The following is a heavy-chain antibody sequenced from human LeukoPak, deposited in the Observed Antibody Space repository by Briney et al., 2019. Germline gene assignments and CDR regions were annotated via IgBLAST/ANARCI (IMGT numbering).Heavy chain of an antibody. CDR1: GFTFSNYW. D-gene: IGHD4-17*01. V-gene: IGHV3-74*01. Sequence: PGGSLRLSCAASGFTFSNYWMHWARQAPGKGLVWVSRINSDGRSTKYADSVKGRFTISRDNAKNTLYLQMNSLRAEDTAVYYCVRDRAVSPFPPDAFDMWGQGTMVTVAS. J-gene: IGHJ3*02. CDR2: INSDGRST. CDR3: VRDRAVSPFPPDAFDM.